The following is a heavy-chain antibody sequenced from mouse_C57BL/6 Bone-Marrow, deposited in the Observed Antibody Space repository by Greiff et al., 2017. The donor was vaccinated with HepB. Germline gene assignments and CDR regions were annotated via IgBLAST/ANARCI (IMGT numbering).Heavy chain of an antibody. V-gene: IGHV1-82*01. CDR3: ARRRDYAWFAY. Sequence: VQRVESGPELVKPGASVKISCKASGYAFSSSWMNWVKQRPGKGLEWIGRIYPGDGDTNYNGKFKGKATLTADKSSSTAYMQLSSLTSEDSAVYFCARRRDYAWFAYWGQGTLVTVSA. J-gene: IGHJ3*01. CDR1: GYAFSSSW. CDR2: IYPGDGDT. D-gene: IGHD2-4*01.